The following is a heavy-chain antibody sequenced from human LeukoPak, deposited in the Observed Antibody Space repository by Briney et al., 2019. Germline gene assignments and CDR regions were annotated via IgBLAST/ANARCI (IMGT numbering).Heavy chain of an antibody. D-gene: IGHD2-2*01. J-gene: IGHJ5*01. CDR3: AKGYCASATCYSRFES. Sequence: GGSLRLSCAASGFTFSSYAMSWVRQAPGRGLEWVSLTSGSGGSTHHADSVKGRFTISRDNSKNTLYLQMNSLRAEDTAVYYCAKGYCASATCYSRFESWGQGTLVTVSS. V-gene: IGHV3-23*01. CDR2: TSGSGGST. CDR1: GFTFSSYA.